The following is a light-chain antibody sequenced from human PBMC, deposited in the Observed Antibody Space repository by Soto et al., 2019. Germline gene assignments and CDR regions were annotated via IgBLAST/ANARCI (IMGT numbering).Light chain of an antibody. CDR1: SSDVGNYNY. CDR3: SSYTSGSTYV. Sequence: QSVLTQPASVSGSPGQSITISCTGTSSDVGNYNYVSWYQQHPGKAPKLMIYDVSNRPSGVSNRFSGSKSGSMASLTISGLQAEDETDYYCSSYTSGSTYVFGTETKVTVL. V-gene: IGLV2-14*01. J-gene: IGLJ1*01. CDR2: DVS.